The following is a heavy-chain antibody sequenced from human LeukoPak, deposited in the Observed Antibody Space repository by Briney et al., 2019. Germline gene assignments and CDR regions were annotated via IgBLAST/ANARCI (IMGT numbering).Heavy chain of an antibody. D-gene: IGHD1-26*01. CDR2: ISGSGGST. J-gene: IGHJ6*02. CDR1: GFTFSSYA. Sequence: PGGSLRLSCAASGFTFSSYAMGWVRQAPGKGLEWVSAISGSGGSTYYADSVKGRFTISRDNSKNTLYLQMNSLRAEDTAVYYCAKWSGSEVYYYGMDVWGQGTTVTVSS. CDR3: AKWSGSEVYYYGMDV. V-gene: IGHV3-23*01.